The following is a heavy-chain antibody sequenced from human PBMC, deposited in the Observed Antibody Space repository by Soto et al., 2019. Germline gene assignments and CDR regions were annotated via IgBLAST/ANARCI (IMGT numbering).Heavy chain of an antibody. CDR2: IHYSGRA. Sequence: QVQLQESGPGLVKPSETLSLTCTVSGGSISSYYWSLIRQPPGKGLECIGYIHYSGRAKYNPSLKSRVTMSVDTSKNKFSLKLSSVTAADTAMYYCARVNRAGDSGWWFDPWGQGTLVTVSS. V-gene: IGHV4-59*01. CDR1: GGSISSYY. CDR3: ARVNRAGDSGWWFDP. J-gene: IGHJ5*02. D-gene: IGHD4-17*01.